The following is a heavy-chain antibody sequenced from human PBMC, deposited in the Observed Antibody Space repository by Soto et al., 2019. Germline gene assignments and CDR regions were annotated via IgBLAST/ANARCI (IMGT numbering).Heavy chain of an antibody. J-gene: IGHJ4*02. Sequence: GESLKVSGKGSGCSLTSYWIGWVRKMPGKSLEWMGIIYPGDSVTRYSPSFQDQVTISAYKSISTAYLQWSSLKASDTAMYYCARQVSWGGDFDYWGQGSLVTVSS. V-gene: IGHV5-51*01. CDR2: IYPGDSVT. CDR1: GCSLTSYW. D-gene: IGHD1-26*01. CDR3: ARQVSWGGDFDY.